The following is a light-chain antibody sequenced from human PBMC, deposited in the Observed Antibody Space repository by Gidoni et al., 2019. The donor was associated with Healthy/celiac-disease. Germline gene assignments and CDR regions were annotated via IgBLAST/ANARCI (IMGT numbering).Light chain of an antibody. CDR2: SNN. J-gene: IGLJ2*01. CDR1: SSNIGSNT. CDR3: AAWDDSLNGQVV. V-gene: IGLV1-44*01. Sequence: QSVLTQPPSASGTPGQRVTIPCSGSSSNIGSNTVNWYQQRPGTAPKLLIYSNNQRPSGVPDRFSGSKSGTSASLAISGLQSEDEADYYCAAWDDSLNGQVVFGGGTKLTVL.